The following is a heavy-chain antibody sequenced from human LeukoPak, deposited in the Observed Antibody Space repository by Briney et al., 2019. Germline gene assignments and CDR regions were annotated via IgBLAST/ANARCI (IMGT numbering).Heavy chain of an antibody. CDR3: ARGPYCSSTSCYTNYYYYYYMDV. V-gene: IGHV4-59*12. CDR2: IYYSGST. Sequence: PAETLSLTCTVSGGSISSYYWSWVRQSPGKGLEWVGDIYYSGSTNYNPSLKRRVTMSVDTSKNQSSLKLSSVTAADTAVYYCARGPYCSSTSCYTNYYYYYYMDVWGKGTTVTVSS. J-gene: IGHJ6*03. CDR1: GGSISSYY. D-gene: IGHD2-2*02.